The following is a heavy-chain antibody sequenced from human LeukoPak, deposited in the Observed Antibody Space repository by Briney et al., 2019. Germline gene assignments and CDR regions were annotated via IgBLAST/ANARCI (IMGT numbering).Heavy chain of an antibody. D-gene: IGHD6-19*01. J-gene: IGHJ5*02. Sequence: AASVKVSCKASGGTFSSYAISWVRQAPGQGLEWMGRIIPILGIANYAQKLQGRVTITTDKSTSTAYMELSSLRSGDTAVYYCGGDVGRGLYSRGCNTWFDPWGQGPLSPSPQ. CDR3: GGDVGRGLYSRGCNTWFDP. V-gene: IGHV1-69*04. CDR2: IIPILGIA. CDR1: GGTFSSYA.